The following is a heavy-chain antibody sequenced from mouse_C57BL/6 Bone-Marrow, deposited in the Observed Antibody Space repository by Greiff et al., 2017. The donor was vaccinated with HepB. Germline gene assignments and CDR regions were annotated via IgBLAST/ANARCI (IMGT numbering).Heavy chain of an antibody. V-gene: IGHV1-59*01. CDR3: ARYDYDGKGLFAY. CDR2: IDPSDSYT. Sequence: QVQLQHPGAELVRPGTSVKLSCKASGYTFTSYWMHWVKQRPGQGLEWIGVIDPSDSYTNYNQKFKGKATLTVDTSSSTAYMQLSSLTSEDSAVYYCARYDYDGKGLFAYWGQGTLVTVSA. J-gene: IGHJ3*01. D-gene: IGHD2-4*01. CDR1: GYTFTSYW.